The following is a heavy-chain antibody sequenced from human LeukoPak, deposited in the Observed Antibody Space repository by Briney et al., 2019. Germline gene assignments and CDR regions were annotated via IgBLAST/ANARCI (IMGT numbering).Heavy chain of an antibody. Sequence: GGSLRVSCAASGFTFSSYNMNWGRQAPGKGLEWVSSIRSSTTYVYYADSVKGRFTISRDNAKNSLYLQMNSLRAEDTAVYHCVREASGGSKGVSGTFDIWGQGTLVTVSS. J-gene: IGHJ3*02. V-gene: IGHV3-21*06. CDR3: VREASGGSKGVSGTFDI. CDR2: IRSSTTYV. D-gene: IGHD6-13*01. CDR1: GFTFSSYN.